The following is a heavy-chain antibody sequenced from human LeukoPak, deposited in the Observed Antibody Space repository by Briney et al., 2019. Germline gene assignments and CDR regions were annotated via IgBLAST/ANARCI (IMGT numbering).Heavy chain of an antibody. V-gene: IGHV1-2*02. CDR1: GYTFTGYY. J-gene: IGHJ4*02. D-gene: IGHD6-19*01. CDR2: INPNSGGT. CDR3: ARELAVAGGPNFDY. Sequence: ASVKVSCKASGYTFTGYYMHWVRQAPGQGLEWMGWINPNSGGTNYAQKFQGRVTMTRDTSISTAYMELSRLRSDDTAVYYCARELAVAGGPNFDYWGQGTLVTVSS.